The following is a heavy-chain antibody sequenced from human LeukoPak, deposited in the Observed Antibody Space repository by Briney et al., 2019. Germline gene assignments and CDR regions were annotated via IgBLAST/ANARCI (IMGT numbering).Heavy chain of an antibody. CDR1: GYTFTGYY. D-gene: IGHD6-13*01. CDR3: ARTYIAAAAGYYYYMDV. J-gene: IGHJ6*03. V-gene: IGHV1-2*02. CDR2: INPNSGGT. Sequence: ASVKVSCKASGYTFTGYYMHWVRQAPGQGLEWMGWINPNSGGTNYAQKFQGRVTMTRDTSISTAYMELSRLRSDNTAVYYCARTYIAAAAGYYYYMDVWGKGTTVTISS.